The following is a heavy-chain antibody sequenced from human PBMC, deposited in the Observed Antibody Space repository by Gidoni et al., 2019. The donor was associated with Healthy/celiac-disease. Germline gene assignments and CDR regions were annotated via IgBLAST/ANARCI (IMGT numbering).Heavy chain of an antibody. CDR2: ISSSSSYI. CDR3: ARDYRGVRGLDV. J-gene: IGHJ6*02. D-gene: IGHD3-16*02. CDR1: GFTFSSYS. V-gene: IGHV3-21*01. Sequence: EVQLVESGGGLVKPGGSLRLSCAASGFTFSSYSMNWVRQAPGKGLEWVSSISSSSSYIYYADSVKGRFTISRDNAKNSLYLQMNSLRAEDTAVYYCARDYRGVRGLDVWGQGTTVTVSS.